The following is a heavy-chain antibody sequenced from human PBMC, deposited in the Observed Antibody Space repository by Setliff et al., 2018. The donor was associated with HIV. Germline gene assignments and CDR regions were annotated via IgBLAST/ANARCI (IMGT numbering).Heavy chain of an antibody. CDR3: ARDKDEDYGSTSFDY. CDR2: ISRDGNTI. J-gene: IGHJ4*02. V-gene: IGHV3-11*01. CDR1: GFTFSSYW. Sequence: GGSLRLSCAASGFTFSSYWMSWLRQAPGKGLEWVSYISRDGNTIYYADSVKGRFTISRDNAKNSLYLQLNSLRPEDTAVYYCARDKDEDYGSTSFDYWGQGILVTVSS. D-gene: IGHD4-17*01.